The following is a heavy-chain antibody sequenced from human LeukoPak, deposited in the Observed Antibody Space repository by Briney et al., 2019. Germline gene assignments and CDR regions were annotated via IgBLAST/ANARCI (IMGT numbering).Heavy chain of an antibody. D-gene: IGHD3-22*01. CDR1: GYTLTSYG. CDR2: ISAYNGNT. J-gene: IGHJ4*02. CDR3: ARGLYYDSSGYYYFDY. Sequence: ASVKVSCKASGYTLTSYGISWVRQAPGQGLEWMGWISAYNGNTNYAQKLQGRVTMTTDTSTSTAYMELRSLRSDDTAVYYCARGLYYDSSGYYYFDYWGQGTLVTVSS. V-gene: IGHV1-18*01.